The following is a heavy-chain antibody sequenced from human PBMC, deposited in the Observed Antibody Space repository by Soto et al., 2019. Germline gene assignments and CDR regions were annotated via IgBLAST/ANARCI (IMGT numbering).Heavy chain of an antibody. CDR3: ARGNPYYYDSSGWFDP. CDR2: IYYSGST. D-gene: IGHD3-22*01. J-gene: IGHJ5*02. Sequence: QVQLQESGPGLVKPSETLSLTCTVSGGSISSYYWSWIRQPPGKGLEWIGYIYYSGSTNYNPSLKSRVTMSVDTSKNQFSLKLSSVTAADTAVYYCARGNPYYYDSSGWFDPWGQGTLVTVSS. CDR1: GGSISSYY. V-gene: IGHV4-59*01.